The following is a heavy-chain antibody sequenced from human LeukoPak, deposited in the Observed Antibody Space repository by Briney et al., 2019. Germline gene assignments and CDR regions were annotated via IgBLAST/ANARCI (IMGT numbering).Heavy chain of an antibody. D-gene: IGHD1-14*01. V-gene: IGHV3-66*01. CDR3: ARDPEYYYGMDV. CDR1: GFTVSSNY. J-gene: IGHJ6*02. Sequence: GSLRLSCAASGFTVSSNYMSWVRQAPGKGLEWVSVIYSGGSTYYADSVKGRFTISRDNSKNTLYLQMNSLRAEDTAVYYCARDPEYYYGMDVWGQGTTVTVSS. CDR2: IYSGGST.